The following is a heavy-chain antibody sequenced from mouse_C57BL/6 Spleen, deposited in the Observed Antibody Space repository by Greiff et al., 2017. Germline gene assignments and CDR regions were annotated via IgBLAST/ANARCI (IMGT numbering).Heavy chain of an antibody. CDR3: ARGYSNYGYFDV. CDR2: INPSTGGT. CDR1: GYSFTGYY. J-gene: IGHJ1*03. D-gene: IGHD2-5*01. Sequence: DVQLQESGPELVKPGASVKISCKASGYSFTGYYMNWVKQSPEKSLEWIGEINPSTGGTTYNQKFKAKATLTVDKSSSTAYMQLKSLTSEDSAVYYCARGYSNYGYFDVWGTGTTVTVSS. V-gene: IGHV1-42*01.